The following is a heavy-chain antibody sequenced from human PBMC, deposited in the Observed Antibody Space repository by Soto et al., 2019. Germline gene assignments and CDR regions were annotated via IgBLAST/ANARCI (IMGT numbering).Heavy chain of an antibody. CDR1: VGSIRSGGYY. CDR2: IYYSGST. J-gene: IGHJ4*02. CDR3: ARDYGGYGSIGY. Sequence: QVQLQESGPGLVKPSQTLSLPCTVSVGSIRSGGYYWSWFRQPPGKGLEWIGYIYYSGSTYYNPSLKSRVTISVDTSKNQFSLKLSSVTAADTAVYYCARDYGGYGSIGYWGQGTLVTVSS. V-gene: IGHV4-31*03. D-gene: IGHD5-12*01.